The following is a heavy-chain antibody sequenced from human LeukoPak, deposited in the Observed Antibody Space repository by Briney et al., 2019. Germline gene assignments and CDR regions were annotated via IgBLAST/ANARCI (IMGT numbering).Heavy chain of an antibody. V-gene: IGHV1-2*02. Sequence: GASVKVSCKASGYTFTGYYMHWVRQAPGQGLEWMGCINPNSGGTNYAQKFQGRVTMTRDTSISTAYMELSRLRSDDTAVYYCARNPLGYCSSTSCYEGDWFDPWGQGTLVTVSS. D-gene: IGHD2-2*03. J-gene: IGHJ5*02. CDR1: GYTFTGYY. CDR2: INPNSGGT. CDR3: ARNPLGYCSSTSCYEGDWFDP.